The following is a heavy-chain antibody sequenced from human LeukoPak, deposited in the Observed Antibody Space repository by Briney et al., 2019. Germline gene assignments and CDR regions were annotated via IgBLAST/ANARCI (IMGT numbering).Heavy chain of an antibody. J-gene: IGHJ6*02. V-gene: IGHV4-34*01. CDR1: SGSFSDYN. CDR3: ARGSIMLFGVIRNNYYYGMDV. D-gene: IGHD3-3*01. Sequence: SETLSLTCAVNSGSFSDYNWSWIRQSPGKGLEWIGEINHSGSTNYNPSLKSPVTISVDTSKNQFSLKLSSVTAADTAVYYCARGSIMLFGVIRNNYYYGMDVWGQGTTDTVSS. CDR2: INHSGST.